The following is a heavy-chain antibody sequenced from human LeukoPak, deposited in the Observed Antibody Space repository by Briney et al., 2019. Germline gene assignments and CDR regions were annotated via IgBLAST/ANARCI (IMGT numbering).Heavy chain of an antibody. Sequence: SETLSLTCAVYGGSFSGYYWSWIRRPPGKGLEWIGEINHSGSTNYNPSLKSRVTISVDTSKNQFSLKLSSVTAADTAVYYCARLPTGFPNWFDPWGQGALVTVSS. V-gene: IGHV4-34*01. CDR1: GGSFSGYY. CDR3: ARLPTGFPNWFDP. CDR2: INHSGST. J-gene: IGHJ5*02. D-gene: IGHD4-17*01.